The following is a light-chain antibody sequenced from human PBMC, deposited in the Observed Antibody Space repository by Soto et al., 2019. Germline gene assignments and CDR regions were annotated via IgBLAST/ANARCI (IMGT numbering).Light chain of an antibody. V-gene: IGKV1-5*03. CDR2: KAS. J-gene: IGKJ2*01. CDR3: QQYNDYPYT. CDR1: QSISSW. Sequence: DILMTQSPSTLYASVGDSVTITCRASQSISSWLAWYQQKPGRAPKLLIYKASSLESGVPSRFSGSGSGTEFTLTISNLQPDDFATYYCQQYNDYPYTFGQGTKLEIK.